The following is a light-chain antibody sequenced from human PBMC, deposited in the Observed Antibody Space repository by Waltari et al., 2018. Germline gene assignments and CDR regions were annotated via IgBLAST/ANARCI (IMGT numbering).Light chain of an antibody. CDR1: SSNIGSSF. Sequence: QSVLTQPPSASGTPGQMVTLSCSVSSSNIGSSFVCWYQHLPGTAPKLLIYRNDQRPSGVPDRFSGSRSGTSASLAISGLRSEDEADYYCAAWDDSLTVRFGGGTKLTVL. J-gene: IGLJ3*02. CDR3: AAWDDSLTVR. CDR2: RND. V-gene: IGLV1-47*01.